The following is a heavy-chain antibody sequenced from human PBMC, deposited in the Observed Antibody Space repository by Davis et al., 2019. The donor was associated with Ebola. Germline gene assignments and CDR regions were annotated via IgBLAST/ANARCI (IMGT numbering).Heavy chain of an antibody. CDR3: ARAFALYSSSWPGY. CDR2: IWYDGSNK. D-gene: IGHD6-13*01. V-gene: IGHV3-33*01. CDR1: GFTFSSYG. Sequence: GGSLRLSCAASGFTFSSYGMHWVRQAPGKGLEWVAVIWYDGSNKYYADSVKGRFTISRDNSKNTLYLQMNSLRAEDTAVYYCARAFALYSSSWPGYWGQGTLVTVPS. J-gene: IGHJ4*02.